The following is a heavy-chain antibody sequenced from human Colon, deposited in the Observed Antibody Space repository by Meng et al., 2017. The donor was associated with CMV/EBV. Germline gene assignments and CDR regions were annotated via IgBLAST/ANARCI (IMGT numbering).Heavy chain of an antibody. CDR1: GCIYSSYA. V-gene: IGHV1-69*05. J-gene: IGHJ4*02. CDR2: IIHIFSTA. Sequence: EVYCKASGCIYSSYASSWVRQAPGQGLKRMGGIIHIFSTANYAQKFQGRVTITTDESTSTAYMELSSVRSEDTAVYYCAQRPAQLDYWGQGTLVTVSS. D-gene: IGHD2-2*01. CDR3: AQRPAQLDY.